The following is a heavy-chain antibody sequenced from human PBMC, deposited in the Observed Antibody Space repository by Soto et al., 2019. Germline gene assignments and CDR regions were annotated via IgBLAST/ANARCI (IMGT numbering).Heavy chain of an antibody. CDR1: GCNGRGYW. J-gene: IGHJ4*02. D-gene: IGHD3-16*01. Sequence: PVESLKIPCAVLGCNGRGYWMSRVRQAPGEGLEWVASIKEDGSEIYYLQSVRGRFAISRDSAGTAFQVAMNYLSAEDTGAYLCARDIGFDYVNWGQGTLVTVSS. V-gene: IGHV3-7*01. CDR3: ARDIGFDYVN. CDR2: IKEDGSEI.